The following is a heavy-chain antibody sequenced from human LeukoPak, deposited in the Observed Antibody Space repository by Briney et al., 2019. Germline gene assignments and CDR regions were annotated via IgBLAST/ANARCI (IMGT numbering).Heavy chain of an antibody. CDR3: ARVPQQQPPIWSFDL. CDR1: GGSISSYY. D-gene: IGHD6-13*01. J-gene: IGHJ2*01. CDR2: IYYSGST. Sequence: PSETLSLTCTVSGGSISSYYWSWIRQPPGKGLEWIGYIYYSGSTNYNPSLKSRVTISVDTSKNQFSLKLSSVTAADTAVYYCARVPQQQPPIWSFDLWGRGTLVTVSS. V-gene: IGHV4-59*01.